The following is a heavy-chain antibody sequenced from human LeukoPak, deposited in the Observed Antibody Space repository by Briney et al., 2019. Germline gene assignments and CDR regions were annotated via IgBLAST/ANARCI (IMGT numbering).Heavy chain of an antibody. Sequence: PSETLSFTCSVSGVSISAYYWSWIRQPAGKGLEWIGRIYPGESIYASENTNYNPSLKSRVTISVDTSKNQFSLKLSSVTAADTAVYYCARTDWEGYFDYWGQGTLVTVSS. CDR2: IYPGESIYASENT. J-gene: IGHJ4*02. CDR1: GVSISAYY. CDR3: ARTDWEGYFDY. D-gene: IGHD1-26*01. V-gene: IGHV4-4*07.